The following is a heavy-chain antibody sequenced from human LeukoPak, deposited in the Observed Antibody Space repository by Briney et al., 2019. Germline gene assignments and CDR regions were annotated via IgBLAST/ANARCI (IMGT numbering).Heavy chain of an antibody. CDR3: ARPLGIWGWFDP. CDR1: GYTFTSYA. CDR2: INAGNGNT. V-gene: IGHV1-3*01. J-gene: IGHJ5*02. D-gene: IGHD7-27*01. Sequence: ASVKVSCKASGYTFTSYAMHWVRQAPGQRLEWMGWINAGNGNTKYSQKFQDRVTITRDTSASTAYMELSSLRSEDTAVYYCARPLGIWGWFDPWGQGTLVTVSS.